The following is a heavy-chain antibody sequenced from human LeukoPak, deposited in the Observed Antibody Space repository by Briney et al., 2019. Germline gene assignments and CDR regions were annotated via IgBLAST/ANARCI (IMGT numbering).Heavy chain of an antibody. D-gene: IGHD3-10*01. J-gene: IGHJ5*02. CDR3: VRNRYYYGSRNYGVPNWFDP. Sequence: PSETLSLTCTVSGYSISSGYYWGWIRQPPGKGLEWIGSIYYSGSTYYNPSLKSRVTISVDTSKNQFSLKLSSVTAADTAVYYCVRNRYYYGSRNYGVPNWFDPWGQGTLVTVSS. V-gene: IGHV4-38-2*02. CDR2: IYYSGST. CDR1: GYSISSGYY.